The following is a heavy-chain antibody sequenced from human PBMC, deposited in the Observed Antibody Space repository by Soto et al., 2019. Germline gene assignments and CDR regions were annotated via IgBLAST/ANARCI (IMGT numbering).Heavy chain of an antibody. J-gene: IGHJ6*02. CDR1: GGSISGYY. CDR3: ARRLYYDSSGFEGGGMDV. D-gene: IGHD3-22*01. V-gene: IGHV4-59*08. Sequence: SETLSLTCTVSGGSISGYYWSWIRQPPGKGLEWIAYMYYSGSTNYNPSLKGRVTISIDTSKNQFSLKLSSVTAADTAVYYCARRLYYDSSGFEGGGMDVWGQGTTVTVSS. CDR2: MYYSGST.